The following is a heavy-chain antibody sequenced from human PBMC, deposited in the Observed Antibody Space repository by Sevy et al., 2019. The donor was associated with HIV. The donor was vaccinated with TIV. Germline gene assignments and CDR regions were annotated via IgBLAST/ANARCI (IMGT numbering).Heavy chain of an antibody. J-gene: IGHJ1*01. CDR2: ISGYNGDT. Sequence: ASVKVSCKASGYTFNSYVITWVRQAPGQGLEWMGKISGYNGDTKYGQKFQGRVTMTTDPSTSTAYMELRSLKSDDTAVYYCARAPSGSQGPGQDFQHWGQGTLVTVSS. CDR3: ARAPSGSQGPGQDFQH. CDR1: GYTFNSYV. D-gene: IGHD1-26*01. V-gene: IGHV1-18*01.